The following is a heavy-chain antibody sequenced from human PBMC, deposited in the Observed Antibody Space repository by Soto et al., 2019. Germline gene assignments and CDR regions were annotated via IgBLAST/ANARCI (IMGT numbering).Heavy chain of an antibody. J-gene: IGHJ4*02. CDR3: AKERRGGWSFDY. Sequence: EVQLLESGGGLVQPGGSLRLSCAASGFTFSTYAMNWVRQAPGKGLEWVSGISGSGDSTYYADSVKGRFTVSRDNSKNTPKRQMNRLRGEDTAVFDCAKERRGGWSFDYWGQGTLVTVSP. CDR2: ISGSGDST. D-gene: IGHD6-19*01. CDR1: GFTFSTYA. V-gene: IGHV3-23*01.